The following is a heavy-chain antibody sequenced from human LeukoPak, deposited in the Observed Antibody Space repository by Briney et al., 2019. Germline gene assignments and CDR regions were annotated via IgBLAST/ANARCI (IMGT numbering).Heavy chain of an antibody. CDR1: GFTFSSYE. CDR3: ARHSSGWYPYDY. D-gene: IGHD6-19*01. J-gene: IGHJ4*02. CDR2: ISSSGSTI. Sequence: GGSLRLSYAASGFTFSSYEMNWVRQAPGKGLEWVSYISSSGSTIYYADSVKGRFTISRDNAKNSLYLQMNSLRAEDTAVYYCARHSSGWYPYDYWGQGTLVTVSS. V-gene: IGHV3-48*03.